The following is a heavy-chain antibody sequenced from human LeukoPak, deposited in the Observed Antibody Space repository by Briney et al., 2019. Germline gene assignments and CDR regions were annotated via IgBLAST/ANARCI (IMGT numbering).Heavy chain of an antibody. Sequence: SVKVSCKASGGTFSSYAISWVRQAPGQGLEWMGRIIPIFGTANYAQKSQGRVTITTDESTSTAYMELSSLRSEDTAAYYCARFLVSSWTSDYWGQGTLVTVSS. D-gene: IGHD6-13*01. CDR2: IIPIFGTA. J-gene: IGHJ4*02. V-gene: IGHV1-69*05. CDR3: ARFLVSSWTSDY. CDR1: GGTFSSYA.